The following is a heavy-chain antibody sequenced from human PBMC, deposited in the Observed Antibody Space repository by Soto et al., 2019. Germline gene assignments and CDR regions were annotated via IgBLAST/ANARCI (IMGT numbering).Heavy chain of an antibody. CDR1: GYSFTSYW. CDR3: SGEGGSIVRGVTSYYYYYGMGV. V-gene: IGHV5-51*01. D-gene: IGHD3-10*01. CDR2: IYPGDSDT. Sequence: GESLKISCKGSGYSFTSYWICWVRQMPVKGLEWTGIIYPGDSDTRYSPSFQGQVTISADKSISTAYLQWSSLKASDTAMYYCSGEGGSIVRGVTSYYYYYGMGVGGQGTKVNVSS. J-gene: IGHJ6*02.